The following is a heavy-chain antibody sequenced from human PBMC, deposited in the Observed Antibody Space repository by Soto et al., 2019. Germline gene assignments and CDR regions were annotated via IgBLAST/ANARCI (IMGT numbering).Heavy chain of an antibody. J-gene: IGHJ4*02. CDR2: IYYGGTT. CDR1: VEPMTGGYY. V-gene: IGHV4-38-2*01. CDR3: ARGWSYFDF. Sequence: ETLSLTCDVSVEPMTGGYYWGWIRQSPGKGLEWIGSIYYGGTTYYNPSLRSRLAISIDTSKNQFSLRLSSVTAADTALYYCARGWSYFDFWGQGTLVTVSS. D-gene: IGHD2-15*01.